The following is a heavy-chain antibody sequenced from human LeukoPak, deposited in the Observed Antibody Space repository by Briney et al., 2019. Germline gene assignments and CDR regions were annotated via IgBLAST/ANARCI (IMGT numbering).Heavy chain of an antibody. CDR3: ASGSSRAYCGGDCYI. CDR2: ISGSGGST. D-gene: IGHD2-21*02. V-gene: IGHV3-23*01. Sequence: GGSLRLSCAASGFTFSSYAMSWVRQAPGKGLEWVSAISGSGGSTYYADSVKGRFTIFRDNSKNTLYLQMNSLRAEDTAVYYCASGSSRAYCGGDCYIWGQGTLVTVSS. CDR1: GFTFSSYA. J-gene: IGHJ4*02.